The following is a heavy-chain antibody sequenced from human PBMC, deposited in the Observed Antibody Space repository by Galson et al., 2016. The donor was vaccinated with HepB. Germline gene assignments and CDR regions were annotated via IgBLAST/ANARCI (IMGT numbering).Heavy chain of an antibody. CDR1: GFSFSNFA. Sequence: SLRLSCAASGFSFSNFAMSWVRQAPGKGLEWVSAISGSGGGAYYADSVKGRFTISRDNSKNTVFLQMNSLRADDSAVYKCVGHSGFDRNYFDDWGQGTRVTVSS. V-gene: IGHV3-23*01. CDR2: ISGSGGGA. J-gene: IGHJ4*02. D-gene: IGHD5-12*01. CDR3: VGHSGFDRNYFDD.